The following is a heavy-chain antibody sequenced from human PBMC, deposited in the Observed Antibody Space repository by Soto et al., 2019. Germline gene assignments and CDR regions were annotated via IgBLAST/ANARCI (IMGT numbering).Heavy chain of an antibody. CDR2: ISYSGSA. V-gene: IGHV4-39*01. J-gene: IGHJ4*02. CDR3: ARLRRITMLVVVRYYFDY. CDR1: GGSIRNSSYY. Sequence: PSETLSLTCTVSGGSIRNSSYYWGWIRQPPGTGLEWIGSISYSGSAYYNPSLKSRVTISVDTSKNQFSLKLSSVTAADTAVYYCARLRRITMLVVVRYYFDYWGQGTLVTVSS. D-gene: IGHD3-22*01.